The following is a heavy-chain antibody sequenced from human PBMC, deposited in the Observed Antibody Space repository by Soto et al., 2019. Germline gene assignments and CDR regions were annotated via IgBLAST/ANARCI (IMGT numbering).Heavy chain of an antibody. CDR1: GFTFSSYA. Sequence: EVQLLESGGGLVQPGGSLRLSCAASGFTFSSYAMSWVRQAPGKWLEWVSGISGSGGSTYYADSVKGRFTISRDNSKNTLYLQMNSLRAEDTAVYYCAKAHSGYVWGRYYFDYWGQGTLVTVSS. D-gene: IGHD5-12*01. CDR2: ISGSGGST. V-gene: IGHV3-23*01. CDR3: AKAHSGYVWGRYYFDY. J-gene: IGHJ4*02.